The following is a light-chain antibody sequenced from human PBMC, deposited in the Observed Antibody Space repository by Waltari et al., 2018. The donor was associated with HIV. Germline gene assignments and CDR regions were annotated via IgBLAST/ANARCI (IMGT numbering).Light chain of an antibody. CDR2: DDG. CDR1: DIGTES. J-gene: IGLJ3*02. V-gene: IGLV3-21*04. CDR3: QVWNSYIDHWL. Sequence: SNMLTQPPSVSVAPGRTATITCGGDDIGTESVHWYQQKPGQAPVLVIFDDGDRPSGIPDRFSGSNSGNTATLTITNVDAGDEADYFCQVWNSYIDHWLFGGGTKLTVL.